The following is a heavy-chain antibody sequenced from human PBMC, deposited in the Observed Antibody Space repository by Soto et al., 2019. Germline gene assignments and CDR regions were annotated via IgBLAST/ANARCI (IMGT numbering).Heavy chain of an antibody. J-gene: IGHJ4*02. CDR1: GFTFSSYE. CDR3: ARETHFIDY. CDR2: ISSTGTSM. V-gene: IGHV3-48*03. Sequence: PGGSLRLSCAASGFTFSSYEMNWVRQAPGKGLEWVSYISSTGTSMDYADSVKGRFTISRDNAKNSLFLQLNSLRDEETAVYYCARETHFIDYWGQGTLVSVSA.